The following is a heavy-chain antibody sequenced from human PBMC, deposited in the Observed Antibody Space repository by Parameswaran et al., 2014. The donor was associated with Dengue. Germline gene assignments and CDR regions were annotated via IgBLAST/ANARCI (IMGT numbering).Heavy chain of an antibody. V-gene: IGHV3-23*01. Sequence: VRQLQGKGLEWVSAISGSGGSTYYADSVKGRFTISRDNSKNTLYLQMNSLRAEDTAVYYCAKDYYGDYGEYFQHWGQGTLVTVSS. CDR2: ISGSGGST. D-gene: IGHD4-17*01. J-gene: IGHJ1*01. CDR3: AKDYYGDYGEYFQH.